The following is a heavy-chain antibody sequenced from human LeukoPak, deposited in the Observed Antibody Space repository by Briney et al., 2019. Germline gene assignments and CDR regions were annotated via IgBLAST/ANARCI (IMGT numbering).Heavy chain of an antibody. CDR2: IYHTGST. V-gene: IGHV4-39*01. CDR3: ARQKYCSGGSCSLSWFDP. D-gene: IGHD2-15*01. CDR1: GSSISNSNHY. J-gene: IGHJ5*02. Sequence: SETLSLTCTVSGSSISNSNHYWGWIRQPPGKGLGWIGSIYHTGSTYYNPSLKSRVTISVDMSKSQFSLKVSSVTAADTAVYYCARQKYCSGGSCSLSWFDPWGPGTLVTVSS.